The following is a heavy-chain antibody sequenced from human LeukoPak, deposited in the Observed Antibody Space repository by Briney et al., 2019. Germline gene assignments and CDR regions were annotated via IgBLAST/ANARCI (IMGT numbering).Heavy chain of an antibody. D-gene: IGHD2-15*01. J-gene: IGHJ3*02. V-gene: IGHV4-31*01. CDR2: IYHIGST. CDR1: GGSIRSGDYY. CDR3: ARYCSGGNCKGAFDI. Sequence: PSETLSLTCTVSGGSIRSGDYYCSWIRQRPGDGLELYAYIYHIGSTYYNPSLKSQFTISVDTPKNQCSLKLSSVTAEDRAVYYCARYCSGGNCKGAFDIWGQGTMVTVSS.